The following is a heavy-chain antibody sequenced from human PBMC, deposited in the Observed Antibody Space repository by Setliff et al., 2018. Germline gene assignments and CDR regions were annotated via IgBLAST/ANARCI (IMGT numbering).Heavy chain of an antibody. CDR3: ARTHCTTTSCFYFHY. J-gene: IGHJ4*02. D-gene: IGHD2-2*01. V-gene: IGHV4-30-4*01. CDR2: ISHGVST. CDR1: GASVTSLDYY. Sequence: SETLSLTCTVSGASVTSLDYYWSWIRQPPGKGLEYIGHISHGVSTSYSPSLKSRLSISADTSKNQFSLKLTSVTAADTAVYYCARTHCTTTSCFYFHYWGQGTVVTVSS.